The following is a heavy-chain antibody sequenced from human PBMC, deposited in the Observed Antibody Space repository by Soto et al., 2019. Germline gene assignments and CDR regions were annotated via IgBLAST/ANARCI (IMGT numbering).Heavy chain of an antibody. CDR2: IYYSGST. D-gene: IGHD1-20*01. V-gene: IGHV4-59*01. Sequence: SETLSLTCTVSGGSISSYYWSWIRQPPGKGLEWIGYIYYSGSTNYNPSLKSRVTISVDTSKNQFSLKLSSVTAADTAVYYCARGEGITGTTSWFDPWGQGTLVTVSS. CDR1: GGSISSYY. CDR3: ARGEGITGTTSWFDP. J-gene: IGHJ5*02.